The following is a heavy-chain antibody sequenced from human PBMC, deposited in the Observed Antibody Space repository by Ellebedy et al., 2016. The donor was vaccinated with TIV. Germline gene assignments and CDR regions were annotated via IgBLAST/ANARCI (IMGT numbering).Heavy chain of an antibody. CDR1: GYTFTGYY. J-gene: IGHJ2*01. CDR2: INPNSGGT. V-gene: IGHV1-2*02. Sequence: ASVKVSXXASGYTFTGYYMHWVRQAPGQGLEWMGWINPNSGGTNYAQKFQGRVTMTRDTSISTAYMELSRLRSDDTAVYYCARDPSGGVVVPAAISFWYFDLWGRGTLVTVSS. CDR3: ARDPSGGVVVPAAISFWYFDL. D-gene: IGHD2-2*01.